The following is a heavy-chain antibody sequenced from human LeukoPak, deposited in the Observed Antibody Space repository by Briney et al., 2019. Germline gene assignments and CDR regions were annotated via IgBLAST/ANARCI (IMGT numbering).Heavy chain of an antibody. CDR1: GFPFSTYW. J-gene: IGHJ4*02. CDR3: ARDASKGLFDS. V-gene: IGHV3-7*01. Sequence: GGFLRLSCAASGFPFSTYWMSWVRQAPGKGLEWVANIKQDGSKKYYVDSVKGRFTISRDNAKNSLYLQMNSLRAEDTAVYYCARDASKGLFDSWGQGTLVTVSS. CDR2: IKQDGSKK.